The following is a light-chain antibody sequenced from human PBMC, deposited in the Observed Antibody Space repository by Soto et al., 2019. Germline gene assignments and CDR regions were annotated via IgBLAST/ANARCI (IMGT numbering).Light chain of an antibody. Sequence: DIQLTQSPSFLSASVGDRVTITCRASQGISSFLAWYQQKLGKAPKLLIYAASTLQSGVPSRFSGSGSGTEFTLTISSLQPEDFATYYCQQVKSYPPTFGPGTKVDIK. CDR2: AAS. J-gene: IGKJ3*01. CDR1: QGISSF. CDR3: QQVKSYPPT. V-gene: IGKV1-9*01.